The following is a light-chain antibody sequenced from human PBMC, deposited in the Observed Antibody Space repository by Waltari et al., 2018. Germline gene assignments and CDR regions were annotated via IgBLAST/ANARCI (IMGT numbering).Light chain of an antibody. CDR2: STN. CDR3: VLYMGSGISV. J-gene: IGLJ3*02. Sequence: QTVVTQEPSFSVSPGGTVTLTCGLSSGSVSTTYYPSWYQQTPGQAPRTLIYSTNTHPSGVPHRFSGSILGNKAALTITGAQADDESDYYCVLYMGSGISVFGGGTKLTVL. CDR1: SGSVSTTYY. V-gene: IGLV8-61*01.